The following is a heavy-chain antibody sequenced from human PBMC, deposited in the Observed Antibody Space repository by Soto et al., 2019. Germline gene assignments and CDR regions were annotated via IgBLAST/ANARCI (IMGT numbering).Heavy chain of an antibody. Sequence: EVQLLESGGGLVQPGGSLRLSCAASGFTFSSYAMSWVRQAPGKGLEWVSAISGSGGSTYYADSVKGRFTISRDNSKNTVYLQMNSLRAEDTAVYYCAKDTRGYRGYSPPPYCYFDLWGRGTLVTVSS. J-gene: IGHJ2*01. D-gene: IGHD5-12*01. CDR1: GFTFSSYA. CDR3: AKDTRGYRGYSPPPYCYFDL. CDR2: ISGSGGST. V-gene: IGHV3-23*01.